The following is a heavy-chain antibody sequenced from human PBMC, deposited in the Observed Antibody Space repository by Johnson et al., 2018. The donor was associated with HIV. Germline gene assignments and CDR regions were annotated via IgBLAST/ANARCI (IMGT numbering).Heavy chain of an antibody. J-gene: IGHJ3*02. CDR2: INSDGSST. D-gene: IGHD5-18*01. V-gene: IGHV3-74*01. CDR1: GFTFSSYW. Sequence: EMQLVESGGGLVKPGGSLRLSCAASGFTFSSYWMHWVRQGPGKGLVWVSRINSDGSSTRYADSVKGRFTISRDNAKNTLYLQMNSLRAEDTAVYYCARERDTDMAGDAFDIWGQGTMVTVSS. CDR3: ARERDTDMAGDAFDI.